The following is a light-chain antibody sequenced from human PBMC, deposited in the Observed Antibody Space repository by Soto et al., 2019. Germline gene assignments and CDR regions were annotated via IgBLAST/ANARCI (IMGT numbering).Light chain of an antibody. V-gene: IGLV1-40*01. J-gene: IGLJ2*01. CDR3: QSFDLSLSAVI. CDR1: SSNIGAGYD. CDR2: GSN. Sequence: QALVTQPPSVSGAPGQTVTISCTGSSSNIGAGYDVHWYQQFPGTAPKLLISGSNNRPSGVPDRFSGSKSGTSASLAITGLQPEDEANYYCQSFDLSLSAVILGGGTKVTVL.